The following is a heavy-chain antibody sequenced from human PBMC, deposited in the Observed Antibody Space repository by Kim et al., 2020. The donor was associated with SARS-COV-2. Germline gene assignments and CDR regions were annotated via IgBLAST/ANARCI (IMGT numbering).Heavy chain of an antibody. CDR1: GYTFTSYG. CDR3: ARDQVDYDSSGYSVRAEEDYYFDY. V-gene: IGHV1-18*01. Sequence: ASVKVSCKASGYTFTSYGISWVRQAPGQGLEWMGWISAYNGNTNYAQKLQGRVTMTTDTSTSTAYMELRSLRSDDTAVYYCARDQVDYDSSGYSVRAEEDYYFDYWGQGTLVTVSS. D-gene: IGHD3-22*01. CDR2: ISAYNGNT. J-gene: IGHJ4*02.